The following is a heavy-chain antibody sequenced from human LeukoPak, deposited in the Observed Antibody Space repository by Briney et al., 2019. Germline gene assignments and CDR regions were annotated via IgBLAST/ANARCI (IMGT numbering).Heavy chain of an antibody. CDR3: ARANTYYYDSSGYYYGNDY. CDR1: GGSVSSGSYY. CDR2: IYYSGST. J-gene: IGHJ4*02. V-gene: IGHV4-61*01. D-gene: IGHD3-22*01. Sequence: SETLSLTCTVSGGSVSSGSYYWSWIRQPPGKGLEWIGYIYYSGSTNYNPSLKSRVTISVDTSKNQFSLKLSSVTAAGTAVYYCARANTYYYDSSGYYYGNDYWGQGTLVTVSS.